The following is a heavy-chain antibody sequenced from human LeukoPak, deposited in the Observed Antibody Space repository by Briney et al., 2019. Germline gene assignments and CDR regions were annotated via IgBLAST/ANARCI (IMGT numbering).Heavy chain of an antibody. J-gene: IGHJ4*02. D-gene: IGHD6-13*01. V-gene: IGHV4-59*01. CDR1: GGSISSYY. CDR2: IYYSGST. Sequence: SETLSLTCTVSGGSISSYYWSWIRQPPGKGLEWIGYIYYSGSTNYNPSLKSRVTISVDTSKNQFSLKLSSVTAADTAVYYCVRGLDSSSYVDSWGQETLVTVSS. CDR3: VRGLDSSSYVDS.